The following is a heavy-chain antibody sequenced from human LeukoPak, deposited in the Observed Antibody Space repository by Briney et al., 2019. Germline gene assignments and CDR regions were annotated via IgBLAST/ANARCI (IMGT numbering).Heavy chain of an antibody. V-gene: IGHV4-4*07. Sequence: SETLSLTCTVSGGSIISHYWSWIRPPAGKGLEWIGRIYSSGSTNYNPSLKSRVTMSVETSKNQFSLKLSSVTAADTAVYYCARGGITMVRGVKDNWFDPWGQGTLVTVSS. D-gene: IGHD3-10*01. CDR1: GGSIISHY. CDR3: ARGGITMVRGVKDNWFDP. CDR2: IYSSGST. J-gene: IGHJ5*02.